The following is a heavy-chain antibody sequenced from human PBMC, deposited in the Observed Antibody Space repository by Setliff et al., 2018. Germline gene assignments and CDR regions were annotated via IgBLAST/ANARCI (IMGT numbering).Heavy chain of an antibody. CDR2: ISPYSGKT. CDR1: GYNFITLG. V-gene: IGHV1-18*01. J-gene: IGHJ4*02. D-gene: IGHD3-22*01. CDR3: ARETYYYDSSGYYPYYFDY. Sequence: ASVKVSCKTSGYNFITLGINWVRQAPGQGLEWVGWISPYSGKTDYAQKFQGRVIMTIDSSTTTAYMEMSSLRAEDAAVYYCARETYYYDSSGYYPYYFDYWGQGTLVTVSS.